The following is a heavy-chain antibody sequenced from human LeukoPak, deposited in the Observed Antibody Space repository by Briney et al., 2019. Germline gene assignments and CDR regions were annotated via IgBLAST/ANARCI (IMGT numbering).Heavy chain of an antibody. V-gene: IGHV4-31*11. CDR2: IYYSGST. J-gene: IGHJ3*02. CDR1: GGSFSGYY. D-gene: IGHD3-22*01. Sequence: PSETLSLTCAVYGGSFSGYYWSWIRQHPGKGLEWIGYIYYSGSTYYNPSLKGRVTISVDTSKNQFSLKLSSVTAADTAVYYCAREFSGYSDAFDIWGQGTMVTVSS. CDR3: AREFSGYSDAFDI.